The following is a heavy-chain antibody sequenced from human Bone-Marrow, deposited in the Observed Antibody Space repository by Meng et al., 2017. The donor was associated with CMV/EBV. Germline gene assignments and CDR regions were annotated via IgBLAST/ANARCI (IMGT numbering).Heavy chain of an antibody. Sequence: GESLKISCAASGFTFSDYYMSWIRQAPGKGLEWVSYISSSGSTIYYADSVKGRFTISRDNAKNSLYLQMNSLRAEDTAVYYCATISKGYYYYGMDVWGQGTTVTVSS. J-gene: IGHJ6*02. CDR1: GFTFSDYY. V-gene: IGHV3-11*01. CDR3: ATISKGYYYYGMDV. D-gene: IGHD3-9*01. CDR2: ISSSGSTI.